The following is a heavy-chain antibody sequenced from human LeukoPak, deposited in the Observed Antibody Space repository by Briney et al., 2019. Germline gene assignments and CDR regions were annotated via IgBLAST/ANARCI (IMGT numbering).Heavy chain of an antibody. V-gene: IGHV4-61*02. CDR2: IYSSGST. Sequence: SETLSLTCTVSGDSISYGSYYWSWIRQPAGKGLEWIGRIYSSGSTNYNPSLKSRVTISVDTSKNQFSLNLSSVTAADTAVYYCARESWLNYFDPWGQGTLVTVSS. CDR1: GDSISYGSYY. J-gene: IGHJ5*02. D-gene: IGHD5-12*01. CDR3: ARESWLNYFDP.